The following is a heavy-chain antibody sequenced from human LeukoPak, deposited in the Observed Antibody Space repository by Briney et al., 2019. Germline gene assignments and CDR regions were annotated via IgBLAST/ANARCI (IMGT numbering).Heavy chain of an antibody. CDR1: GFTFSSYG. CDR2: ISYDGSNK. J-gene: IGHJ4*02. CDR3: AKDPRRYSRTGGYFDY. V-gene: IGHV3-30*18. D-gene: IGHD6-13*01. Sequence: GGSLRLSCAAPGFTFSSYGMHWVRQAPGKGLEWVAVISYDGSNKYYADSVKGRFTISRDNSKKMLYLQVNSLRAEDTAVYYCAKDPRRYSRTGGYFDYWGQGTLVTVSS.